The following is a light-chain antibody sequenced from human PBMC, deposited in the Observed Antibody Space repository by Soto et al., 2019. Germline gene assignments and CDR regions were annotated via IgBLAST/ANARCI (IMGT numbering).Light chain of an antibody. J-gene: IGLJ2*01. CDR3: SSYGASSTL. Sequence: QSVLTQPASVSGSPGQSITISCTGSSSDIGGYIYVSWYQQHPGKAPKLLIYDVTYRPSGISDRFSGSKSGNTASLTISGLQPDDEADYYCSSYGASSTLFGGGTKLTVL. CDR1: SSDIGGYIY. CDR2: DVT. V-gene: IGLV2-14*03.